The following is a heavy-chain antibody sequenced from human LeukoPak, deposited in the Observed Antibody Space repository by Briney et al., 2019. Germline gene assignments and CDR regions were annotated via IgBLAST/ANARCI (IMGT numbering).Heavy chain of an antibody. D-gene: IGHD4-17*01. J-gene: IGHJ4*02. CDR3: ARGIESYGDYGY. CDR2: MYNSGST. Sequence: KPSETLSLTCTVSGGSISGSYWSWIRQPPGKGLEWIAYMYNSGSTNYNPSLKSRVTISIDTSKNQFSLKLSSLPAADTAIYYCARGIESYGDYGYWGQGILVTVSS. V-gene: IGHV4-59*01. CDR1: GGSISGSY.